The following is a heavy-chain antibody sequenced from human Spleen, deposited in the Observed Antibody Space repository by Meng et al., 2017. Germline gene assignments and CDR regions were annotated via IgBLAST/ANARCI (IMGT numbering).Heavy chain of an antibody. CDR2: INTYTGKT. Sequence: QGHLVQSGAEVKKPGASVKVSCDASGYTLSRDGFSWVRQAPGQGLEWLGWINTYTGKTDYAQKFQGRVTLTTDTFTSTAYMELRSLRSDDTAVYYCVTRGNPYLNCWGQGTLVTVSS. V-gene: IGHV1-18*01. CDR1: GYTLSRDG. J-gene: IGHJ4*02. CDR3: VTRGNPYLNC.